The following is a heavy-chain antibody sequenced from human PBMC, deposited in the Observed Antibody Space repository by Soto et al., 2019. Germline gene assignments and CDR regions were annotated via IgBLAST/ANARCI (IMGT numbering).Heavy chain of an antibody. D-gene: IGHD6-13*01. CDR2: ISSNSAYI. Sequence: GGSRRLSCGASGFTFRGFTMNWVRQAPGKGLEWVSTISSNSAYIYYTDALRGRFTISRDNAKNSLHLQMNSLRAEDTAVYYCTRDASRDSSARGWFDPWGPGTLVTVSS. J-gene: IGHJ5*02. CDR1: GFTFRGFT. CDR3: TRDASRDSSARGWFDP. V-gene: IGHV3-21*01.